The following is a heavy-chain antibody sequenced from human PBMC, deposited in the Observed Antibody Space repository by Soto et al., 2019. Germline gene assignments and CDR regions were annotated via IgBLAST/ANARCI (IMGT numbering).Heavy chain of an antibody. CDR2: IYYSGST. CDR1: GGSISSSSYY. CDR3: AKEGDGYNGNWFDP. J-gene: IGHJ5*02. Sequence: SETLSLTCTVSGGSISSSSYYWDWIRQPPGKGLEWIGSIYYSGSTYYNPSLKSRVTISVDTSKNQFSLKLSSVTAADTAVYYCAKEGDGYNGNWFDPWGQGTLVTVSS. V-gene: IGHV4-39*02. D-gene: IGHD5-12*01.